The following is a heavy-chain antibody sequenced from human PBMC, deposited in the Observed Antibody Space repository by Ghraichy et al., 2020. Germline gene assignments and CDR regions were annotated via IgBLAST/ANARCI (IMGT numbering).Heavy chain of an antibody. V-gene: IGHV4-34*01. J-gene: IGHJ6*02. CDR2: INHSGST. CDR1: GGSFSGYY. Sequence: SETLSLTCAVYGGSFSGYYWSWIRQPPGKGLEWIGEINHSGSTNYNPSLKSRVTISVDTSKNQFSLKLSSVTAADTAVYYCVFNWRAVVPYGMDVWGQGTTVTVSS. CDR3: VFNWRAVVPYGMDV. D-gene: IGHD6-19*01.